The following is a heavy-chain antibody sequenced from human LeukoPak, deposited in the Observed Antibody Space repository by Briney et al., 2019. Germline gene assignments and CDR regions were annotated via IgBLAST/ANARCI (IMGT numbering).Heavy chain of an antibody. CDR2: ISSGGSII. Sequence: PGGSLRLSCAASGFTFSSNEMNWVRQALGKGLEWVSYISSGGSIIYYADSVKGRFTMSRDNAKNSLYLEMNSLRAEDTAVYYCARESQSAYYFDSSGHEDAFDIWGQGTMVTVSS. CDR3: ARESQSAYYFDSSGHEDAFDI. J-gene: IGHJ3*02. D-gene: IGHD3-22*01. V-gene: IGHV3-48*03. CDR1: GFTFSSNE.